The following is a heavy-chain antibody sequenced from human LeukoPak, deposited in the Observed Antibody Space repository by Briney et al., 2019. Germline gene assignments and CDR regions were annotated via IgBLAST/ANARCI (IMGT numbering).Heavy chain of an antibody. J-gene: IGHJ4*02. CDR3: ARVRVKGQQQLVRFDY. D-gene: IGHD6-13*01. V-gene: IGHV3-11*05. CDR2: ISSSSSYT. Sequence: PGGSLRLSCAASGFTFSDYYMSWIRQAPREGLEWVSYISSSSSYTNYADSVKGRFTISRDNAKNSLYLQMNSLRAEDTAVYYCARVRVKGQQQLVRFDYWGQGTLVTVSS. CDR1: GFTFSDYY.